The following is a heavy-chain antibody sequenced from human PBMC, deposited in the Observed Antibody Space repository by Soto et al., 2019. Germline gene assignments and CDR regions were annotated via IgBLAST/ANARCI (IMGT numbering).Heavy chain of an antibody. V-gene: IGHV3-33*01. J-gene: IGHJ6*02. CDR3: AREGTMVRGVIRTGYYGMDV. CDR1: GFTFSSYG. CDR2: IWYDGSNK. Sequence: LRLSCAASGFTFSSYGMHWVRQAPGKGLEWVAVIWYDGSNKYYADSVKGRFTISRDNSKNTLYLQMNSLRAEDTAVYYCAREGTMVRGVIRTGYYGMDVWGQGTTVTVSS. D-gene: IGHD3-10*01.